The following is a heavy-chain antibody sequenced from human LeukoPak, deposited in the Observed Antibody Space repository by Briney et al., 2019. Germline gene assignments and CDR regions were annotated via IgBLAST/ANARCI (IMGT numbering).Heavy chain of an antibody. J-gene: IGHJ4*02. CDR2: INPNSGGT. V-gene: IGHV1-2*06. CDR3: ARDVGYCSGGSCPIFDY. CDR1: GYTFTGYY. Sequence: ASVKVSCKASGYTFTGYYMHWVRQAPGQGLEWMGRINPNSGGTNYAQKFQGRVTMTRDTSISTAYMELSRRRSDDTAVYYCARDVGYCSGGSCPIFDYWGQGTLVTVSS. D-gene: IGHD2-15*01.